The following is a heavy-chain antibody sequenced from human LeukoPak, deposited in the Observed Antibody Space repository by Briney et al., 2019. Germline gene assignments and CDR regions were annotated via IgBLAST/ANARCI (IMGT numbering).Heavy chain of an antibody. V-gene: IGHV1-69*15. Sequence: SVKVSCKASGGTFSSYAISWVRQAPGQGLEWMGRIIPIFGIANYAQKFQGRVTITADESTSTAYMELSSLRSEDTAVYYCARDELTPDIVPTLDPWGQGTLVTVSS. CDR2: IIPIFGIA. CDR3: ARDELTPDIVPTLDP. D-gene: IGHD2-15*01. J-gene: IGHJ5*02. CDR1: GGTFSSYA.